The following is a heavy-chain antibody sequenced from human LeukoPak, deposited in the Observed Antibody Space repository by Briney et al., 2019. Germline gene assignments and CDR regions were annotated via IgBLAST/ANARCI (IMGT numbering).Heavy chain of an antibody. J-gene: IGHJ3*02. D-gene: IGHD3-10*01. Sequence: GGSLRLSCALSGFTFSACELTWVRQAPGKGLEWVSYISRSGSTRYYADSVKGRFTISRDNAKNSLYLQMNSLRAEDTAVYYCARVATMVRVPLDALDIWGQGTMVSVSS. CDR1: GFTFSACE. V-gene: IGHV3-48*03. CDR2: ISRSGSTR. CDR3: ARVATMVRVPLDALDI.